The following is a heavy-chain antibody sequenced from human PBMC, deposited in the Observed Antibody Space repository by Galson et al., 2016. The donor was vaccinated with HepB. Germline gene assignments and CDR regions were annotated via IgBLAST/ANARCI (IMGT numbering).Heavy chain of an antibody. CDR1: GYTFTSYG. Sequence: SVKVSCKASGYTFTSYGISWVRQAPGQGLEWMGWNSAYSRKTESAQKFQGRLTMTTDTSTSTAYMELTSLRSGDTAVYYCARDDGISGWDAVRTMNHFDFWGQGTLVTVSP. V-gene: IGHV1-18*01. D-gene: IGHD6-19*01. CDR3: ARDDGISGWDAVRTMNHFDF. CDR2: NSAYSRKT. J-gene: IGHJ4*02.